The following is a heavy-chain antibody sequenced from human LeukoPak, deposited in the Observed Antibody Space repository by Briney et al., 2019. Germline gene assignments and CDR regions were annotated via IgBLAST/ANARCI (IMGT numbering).Heavy chain of an antibody. D-gene: IGHD3-22*01. CDR3: ARDFYDSLDY. Sequence: PGGSLRLSCAASEFTFSSYAMHWVRQAPGKGLEWVAVISYDGSNKYYADSVKGRFTISRDNSKNTLYLQMNSLRAEDTAVYYCARDFYDSLDYWGQGTLVTVSS. CDR2: ISYDGSNK. J-gene: IGHJ4*02. V-gene: IGHV3-30*04. CDR1: EFTFSSYA.